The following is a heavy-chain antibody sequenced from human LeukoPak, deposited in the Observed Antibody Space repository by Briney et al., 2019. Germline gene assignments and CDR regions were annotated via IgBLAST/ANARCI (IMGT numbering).Heavy chain of an antibody. V-gene: IGHV3-11*01. CDR3: ASGRDILVAGYGGHFDY. CDR2: ISPGGGTI. J-gene: IGHJ4*02. Sequence: GGSLRLSCAPSGFIFSDYHMNWIRQAPGKGLEWISYISPGGGTIYLADSVKGRFTISRDNVKNSLYLQMNSLTAEDTAIYYCASGRDILVAGYGGHFDYWGQGTLVAVSS. CDR1: GFIFSDYH. D-gene: IGHD5-12*01.